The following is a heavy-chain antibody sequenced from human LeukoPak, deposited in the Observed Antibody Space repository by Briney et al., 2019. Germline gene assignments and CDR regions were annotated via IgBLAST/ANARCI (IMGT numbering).Heavy chain of an antibody. J-gene: IGHJ5*02. CDR3: ARHDVAYYDFWSGYYYSWFDP. D-gene: IGHD3-3*01. V-gene: IGHV3-30*04. Sequence: TGGSLRLSCAASGFTFSSYAMHWVRQAPGKGLEWVAVISYDGSNKYYADSVKGRFTISRDNSKNTLYLQMNSLRAEDTAVYYCARHDVAYYDFWSGYYYSWFDPWGQGTLVTVSS. CDR1: GFTFSSYA. CDR2: ISYDGSNK.